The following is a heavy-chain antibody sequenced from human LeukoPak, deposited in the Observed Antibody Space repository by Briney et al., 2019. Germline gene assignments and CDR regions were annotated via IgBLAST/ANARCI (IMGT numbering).Heavy chain of an antibody. J-gene: IGHJ4*02. V-gene: IGHV3-23*01. Sequence: GGSLRLSCAASGFTFSSYAMSWVRQAPGKVLEWVSAISDSDGNTYYADSVKGRFTISRDNSKNTLYLQMNSLRAEDTAVYYCASALRIYYYFDYWGQGTLVTVSS. CDR1: GFTFSSYA. D-gene: IGHD1-26*01. CDR3: ASALRIYYYFDY. CDR2: ISDSDGNT.